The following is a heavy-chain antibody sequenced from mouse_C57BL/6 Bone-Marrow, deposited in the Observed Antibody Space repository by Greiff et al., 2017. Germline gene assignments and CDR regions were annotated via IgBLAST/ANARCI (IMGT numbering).Heavy chain of an antibody. CDR3: ARGSRGAWFAY. V-gene: IGHV14-3*01. J-gene: IGHJ3*01. Sequence: VQLQQSVAELVRPGASVKLSCTASGFNIKHTYMHWVKQRPEQGLEWIGRIDPANGNTKYAPKFQGKATITADTSSNTAYLQLSSLTSEDTAIYYCARGSRGAWFAYWGQGTLVTVSA. CDR1: GFNIKHTY. CDR2: IDPANGNT. D-gene: IGHD1-1*01.